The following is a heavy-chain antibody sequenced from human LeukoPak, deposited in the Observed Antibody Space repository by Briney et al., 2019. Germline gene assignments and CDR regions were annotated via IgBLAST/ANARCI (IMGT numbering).Heavy chain of an antibody. D-gene: IGHD4-23*01. CDR2: IIPIFGTA. CDR3: ARASTVVTPPYYFDY. CDR1: GGTFSSYA. Sequence: ASVKVSCKASGGTFSSYAISWVRQAPGQGLEWMGGIIPIFGTANYAQKFQGRVTITADESTSTAYMELSSLRSEDTAVYYRARASTVVTPPYYFDYWGQGTLVTVSS. J-gene: IGHJ4*02. V-gene: IGHV1-69*13.